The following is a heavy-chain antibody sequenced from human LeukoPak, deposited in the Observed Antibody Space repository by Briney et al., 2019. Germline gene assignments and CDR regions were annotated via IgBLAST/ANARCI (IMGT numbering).Heavy chain of an antibody. Sequence: GESLRISCKASGYSSSDYYITWLRQMPGKGLEWMGRIHPSDSYTTYSPSFQGHVTISADKSISTAYLQWSSLKASDTAMYYCARQDGRALYYFDYWGQGALVTVSS. CDR3: ARQDGRALYYFDY. D-gene: IGHD5-24*01. CDR2: IHPSDSYT. V-gene: IGHV5-10-1*01. J-gene: IGHJ4*02. CDR1: GYSSSDYY.